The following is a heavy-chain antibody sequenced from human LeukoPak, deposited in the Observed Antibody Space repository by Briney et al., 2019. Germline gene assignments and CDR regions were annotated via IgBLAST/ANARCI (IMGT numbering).Heavy chain of an antibody. D-gene: IGHD2-2*01. CDR2: IYPGDSDT. J-gene: IGHJ5*02. Sequence: GESLKISCKGSGYSFTSYWIGWVRQMPGKGLECMGIIYPGDSDTRYSPSFQGQVTISADKSISTAYLQWSSLKASDTAMYYCARSLRYCSSTSCYNNWFDPWGQGTLVTVSS. CDR3: ARSLRYCSSTSCYNNWFDP. V-gene: IGHV5-51*01. CDR1: GYSFTSYW.